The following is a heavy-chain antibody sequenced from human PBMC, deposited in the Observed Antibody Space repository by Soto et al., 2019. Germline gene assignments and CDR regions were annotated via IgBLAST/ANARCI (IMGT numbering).Heavy chain of an antibody. Sequence: QVQLVQSGAEVKKPGASVKVSCKASGYTFTSYDINWVRQATGQGLEWMGWMNPNSGNTGYAQKFQGEVTMTRNTSISTAYMELSSLRSEDTAVYYCAIIEYSSSDVDYWGQGTLVTVSS. J-gene: IGHJ4*02. CDR1: GYTFTSYD. CDR2: MNPNSGNT. CDR3: AIIEYSSSDVDY. V-gene: IGHV1-8*01. D-gene: IGHD6-6*01.